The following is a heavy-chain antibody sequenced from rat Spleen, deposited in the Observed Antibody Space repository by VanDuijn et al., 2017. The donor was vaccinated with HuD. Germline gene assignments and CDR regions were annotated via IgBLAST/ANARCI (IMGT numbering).Heavy chain of an antibody. D-gene: IGHD2-5*01. Sequence: EVQLVESDGGLFQPGRSLKLSCAASGFTFSDYNMAWVRQVPTEGLEWVATIRHDGSNTYYRDSVKGRFTISRDDGKSTLYLEMDSLRSEDMATYYCVRQGYLRDWYFDFWGPGTMVTVSS. J-gene: IGHJ1*01. CDR1: GFTFSDYN. CDR3: VRQGYLRDWYFDF. CDR2: IRHDGSNT. V-gene: IGHV5-29*01.